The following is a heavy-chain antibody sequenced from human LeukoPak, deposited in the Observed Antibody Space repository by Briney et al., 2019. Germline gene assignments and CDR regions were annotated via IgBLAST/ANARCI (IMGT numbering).Heavy chain of an antibody. D-gene: IGHD2-21*02. V-gene: IGHV3-30*18. CDR3: AKGSPGVTPGPIDY. CDR2: ISYDGSNK. Sequence: GGSLRLSCAASGFTFSSYGMHWVRQAPGKGLEWVAVISYDGSNKYYADSVKGRFTISRDNSKNTLYLQMNSLRAEDTAVYYCAKGSPGVTPGPIDYWGQGTLVTVSS. J-gene: IGHJ4*02. CDR1: GFTFSSYG.